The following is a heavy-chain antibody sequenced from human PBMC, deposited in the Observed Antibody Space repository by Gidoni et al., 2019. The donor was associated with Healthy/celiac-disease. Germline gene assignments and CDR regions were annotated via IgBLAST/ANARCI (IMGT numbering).Heavy chain of an antibody. CDR2: ISYDGSNT. D-gene: IGHD5-12*01. J-gene: IGHJ6*02. CDR1: GFTFSSSG. Sequence: VQLVESGGGVVQPGRSLRLYCAATGFTFSSSGMHWVRQAPGKWLEWVAVISYDGSNTYYADSVKGRFTISRDNSKNTLYLQMNSLRAEDTAVYYCAKDREMATIYEGGFYYYYGMDVWGQGTTVTVSS. V-gene: IGHV3-30*18. CDR3: AKDREMATIYEGGFYYYYGMDV.